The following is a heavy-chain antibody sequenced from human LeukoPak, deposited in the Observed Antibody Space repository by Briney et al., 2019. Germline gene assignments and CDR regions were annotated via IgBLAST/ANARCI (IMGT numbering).Heavy chain of an antibody. V-gene: IGHV4-39*01. CDR2: VYYSGST. D-gene: IGHD6-19*01. CDR1: GGSISSSSYY. J-gene: IGHJ4*02. Sequence: SETLSLTCTVSGGSISSSSYYWGRIRQPPGKGLEWIGSVYYSGSTYYNPSLKSRVTISGDTSKKQFSLKLRSVTAADTAVYYCARQGGSGWYLGPFGYWGQGTLVTVSS. CDR3: ARQGGSGWYLGPFGY.